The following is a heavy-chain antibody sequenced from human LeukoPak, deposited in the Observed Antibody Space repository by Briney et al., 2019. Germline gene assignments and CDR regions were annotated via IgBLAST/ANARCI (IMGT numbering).Heavy chain of an antibody. CDR1: GYSISSGYY. Sequence: SETLSLTCAVSGYSISSGYYWGWIRQPPGKGLEWIGYMYHSGSAYYNPSLRSRVTISLDTSQNQFSLKLSSLTAAVTAVYYCARSEYSNGWSFDYWGQGTLVTVSS. V-gene: IGHV4-38-2*01. CDR3: ARSEYSNGWSFDY. J-gene: IGHJ4*02. CDR2: MYHSGSA. D-gene: IGHD6-19*01.